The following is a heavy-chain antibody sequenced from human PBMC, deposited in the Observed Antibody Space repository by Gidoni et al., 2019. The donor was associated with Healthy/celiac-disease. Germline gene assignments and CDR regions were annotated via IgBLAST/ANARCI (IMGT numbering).Heavy chain of an antibody. CDR3: AKGTTRVTIFGVVISYFDY. J-gene: IGHJ4*02. D-gene: IGHD3-3*01. Sequence: EVQLVESGGGLVQPGGSLRLSCAASGFTFSSYAMSWVRQAPGKGLEWVSAISGSGGSTYYADSVKGRFTISRDNSKITLYLQMNSLRAEDTAVYYCAKGTTRVTIFGVVISYFDYWGQGTLVTVSS. V-gene: IGHV3-23*04. CDR2: ISGSGGST. CDR1: GFTFSSYA.